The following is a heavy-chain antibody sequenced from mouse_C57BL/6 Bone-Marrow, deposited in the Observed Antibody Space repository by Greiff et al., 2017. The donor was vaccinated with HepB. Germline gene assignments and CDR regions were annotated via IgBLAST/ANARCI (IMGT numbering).Heavy chain of an antibody. Sequence: VKLQQPGTELVKPGASVKLSCKASGYTFTSYWMHWVKQRPGQGLEWIGNINPSNGGTNYNEKFKSKATLTVDKSSSTAYMQLSSLTSEDSAVYYCAKPRKAYYAMDYWGQGTSVTVSS. CDR3: AKPRKAYYAMDY. CDR1: GYTFTSYW. CDR2: INPSNGGT. J-gene: IGHJ4*01. V-gene: IGHV1-53*01.